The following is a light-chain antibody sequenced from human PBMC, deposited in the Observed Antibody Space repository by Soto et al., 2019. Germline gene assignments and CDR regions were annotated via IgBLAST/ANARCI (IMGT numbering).Light chain of an antibody. CDR3: QKYNRAPWT. CDR1: QDISNF. J-gene: IGKJ1*01. V-gene: IGKV1-27*01. CDR2: AAS. Sequence: DIQMTQSPSSLSASVGDRVTITCRASQDISNFLAWYQQKPGQVPKLLIYAASSLQSGVPSRFSGSGSGTDFTLTISRLQPEDVASYYCQKYNRAPWTFGQGTKVEIK.